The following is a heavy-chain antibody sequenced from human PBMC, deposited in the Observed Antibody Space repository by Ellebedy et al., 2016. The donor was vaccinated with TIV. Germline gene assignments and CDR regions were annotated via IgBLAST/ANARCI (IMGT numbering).Heavy chain of an antibody. J-gene: IGHJ4*02. CDR2: VSYDGNDN. CDR3: ASIHYAY. CDR1: GFAFSLYA. V-gene: IGHV3-30*04. D-gene: IGHD3-16*01. Sequence: GGSLRLSXAASGFAFSLYAIHWVRQAPGKGLEWVAIVSYDGNDNHYADSVNGRFSISRDNSKGTVYLQMDSLRPEDTAVYTCASIHYAYWGQGTLVTVSS.